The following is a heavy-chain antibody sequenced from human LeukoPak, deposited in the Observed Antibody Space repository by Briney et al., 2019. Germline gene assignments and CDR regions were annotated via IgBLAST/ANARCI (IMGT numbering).Heavy chain of an antibody. CDR3: AKDLGQGYYYGMDV. J-gene: IGHJ6*02. CDR1: GFTFSSYD. CDR2: INKSGGGT. V-gene: IGHV3-23*01. Sequence: GGSLRLSCAASGFTFSSYDMSWVRQAPGKGLEWVSGINKSGGGTYYADSVKGRFTMSRDNSKNTLFLQMNSLRAEDTAVYYCAKDLGQGYYYGMDVWGQGTTVTVSS.